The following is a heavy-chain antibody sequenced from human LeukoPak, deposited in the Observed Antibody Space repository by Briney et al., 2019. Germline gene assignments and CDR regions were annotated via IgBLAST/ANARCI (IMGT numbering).Heavy chain of an antibody. D-gene: IGHD6-19*01. V-gene: IGHV3-30*18. CDR1: GFTFRNYG. J-gene: IGHJ4*02. Sequence: GGSLRLSCAASGFTFRNYGMHWVRQAPGKGLEWVAVISYGGNYKFYADSVKGRFTISRDTSKNTLYLQMNSLRTEDTAMYYCAKANSSDWYNLDFWGQGTLVTVST. CDR2: ISYGGNYK. CDR3: AKANSSDWYNLDF.